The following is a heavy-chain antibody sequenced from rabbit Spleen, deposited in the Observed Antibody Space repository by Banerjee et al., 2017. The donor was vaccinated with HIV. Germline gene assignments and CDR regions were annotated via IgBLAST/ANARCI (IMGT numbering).Heavy chain of an antibody. CDR1: GFDFSSYG. CDR3: VREVAAKFNL. V-gene: IGHV1S47*01. J-gene: IGHJ4*01. D-gene: IGHD4-1*01. CDR2: IDPVFGIT. Sequence: QEQLVESGGGLVQPGGSLKLSCKASGFDFSSYGVSWVRQAPGKGLEWIGYIDPVFGITYYANWVNGRFTISRDNAQNMLFLQLNSLTAADTATYFCVREVAAKFNLWGQGTLVTVS.